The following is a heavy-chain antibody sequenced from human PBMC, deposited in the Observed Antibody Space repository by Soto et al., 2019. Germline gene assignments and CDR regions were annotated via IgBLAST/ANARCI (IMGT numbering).Heavy chain of an antibody. V-gene: IGHV3-15*01. CDR2: IKSKIDDGTT. D-gene: IGHD3-3*01. Sequence: EVQLVESGGGVVKPGGSLRLSCAASGFTFNNAWMTWVRQAPGKGLEWVGRIKSKIDDGTTDYAAPVKGRFTISRDDSKNPLYLQMNSLKTEDTGVYYCTATTIFGVIISGQDAFDIWGQGTMVTVS. CDR3: TATTIFGVIISGQDAFDI. J-gene: IGHJ3*02. CDR1: GFTFNNAW.